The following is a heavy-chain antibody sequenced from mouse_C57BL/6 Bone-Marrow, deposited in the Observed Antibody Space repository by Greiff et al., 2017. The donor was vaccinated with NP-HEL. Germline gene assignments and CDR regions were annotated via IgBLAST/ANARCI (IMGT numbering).Heavy chain of an antibody. J-gene: IGHJ1*03. Sequence: EVQVVESGGGLVQSGRSLRLSCATSGFTFSDFYMEWVRQAPGKGLEWIAASRNKANDYTTEYSASVKGRFIVSRDTSQSILYLQMKALRAEDTAIYYCARDAWPYYYGSSSWYFDVWGTGTTVTVSS. D-gene: IGHD1-1*01. V-gene: IGHV7-1*01. CDR2: SRNKANDYTT. CDR3: ARDAWPYYYGSSSWYFDV. CDR1: GFTFSDFY.